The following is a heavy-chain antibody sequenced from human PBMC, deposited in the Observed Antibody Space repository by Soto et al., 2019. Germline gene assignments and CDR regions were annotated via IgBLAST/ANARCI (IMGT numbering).Heavy chain of an antibody. CDR1: GFTFDDYA. Sequence: PGGSLRLSCAASGFTFDDYAMHWVRQAPGKGLEWVSGISWNSGSIGYADSVKGRFTISRDNAKNSLYLQMNSLRAEDTALYYCAKDIGHDYGDYLGENAFDIWGQGTMVTVSS. CDR3: AKDIGHDYGDYLGENAFDI. D-gene: IGHD4-17*01. CDR2: ISWNSGSI. V-gene: IGHV3-9*01. J-gene: IGHJ3*02.